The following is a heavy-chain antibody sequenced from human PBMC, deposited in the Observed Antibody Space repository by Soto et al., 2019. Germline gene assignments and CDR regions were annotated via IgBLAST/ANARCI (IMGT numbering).Heavy chain of an antibody. J-gene: IGHJ4*02. CDR3: ARDPDICSGGSCYSHFDY. CDR1: SFTFSSYW. CDR2: IKGDGSST. Sequence: EVQLVESGGGLVQPGGSLRLSCAASSFTFSSYWMHWVRQAPGKGLVWVARIKGDGSSTAYADSVKGRFTISRDIAKNTLYLQMNSLRAEDTAVYYCARDPDICSGGSCYSHFDYWGQGTLVTVSS. V-gene: IGHV3-74*01. D-gene: IGHD2-15*01.